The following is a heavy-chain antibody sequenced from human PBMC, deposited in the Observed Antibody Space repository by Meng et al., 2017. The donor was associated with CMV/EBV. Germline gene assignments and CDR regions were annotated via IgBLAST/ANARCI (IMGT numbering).Heavy chain of an antibody. CDR1: GSFSGYY. Sequence: GSFSGYYWSRIRQPPGKGLELIGEINHSGSTNYNPSLKSRVTISVDTSKNQFSLKLSSVTAADTAVYYCARGPPRAFTTGTTLLDYWGQGTLVTVSS. CDR2: INHSGST. CDR3: ARGPPRAFTTGTTLLDY. V-gene: IGHV4-34*01. D-gene: IGHD1-1*01. J-gene: IGHJ4*02.